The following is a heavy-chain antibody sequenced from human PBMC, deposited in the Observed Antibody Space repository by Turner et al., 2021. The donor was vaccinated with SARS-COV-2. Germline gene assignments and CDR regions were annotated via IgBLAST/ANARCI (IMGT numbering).Heavy chain of an antibody. D-gene: IGHD1-1*01. CDR1: EFTFGSYI. V-gene: IGHV3-21*01. CDR3: ARGSPGEDFYYYGMGV. Sequence: EEQLVESGGGLVKPGGSLRLSCSASEFTFGSYIMNWVRQAPGKGLGWVSSISSSSSYIYYADSVKGRFTISRDNAKDSLYLQMNSLRAEDTAVYYCARGSPGEDFYYYGMGVWGQGTTVTVSS. J-gene: IGHJ6*02. CDR2: ISSSSSYI.